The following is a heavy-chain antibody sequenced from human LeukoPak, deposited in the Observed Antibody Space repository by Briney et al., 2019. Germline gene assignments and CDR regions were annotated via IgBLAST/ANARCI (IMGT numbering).Heavy chain of an antibody. J-gene: IGHJ5*02. Sequence: PSETLSLTCTVSGGSISSYYWSWIRQPPGKGLEWIGYIYYSGSTNYNPSPKSRVTISVDTSKNQFSLKLSSVTAADTAVYYCARYRRYSYGYSVGFDPWGQGTLVTVSS. V-gene: IGHV4-59*01. CDR2: IYYSGST. D-gene: IGHD5-18*01. CDR3: ARYRRYSYGYSVGFDP. CDR1: GGSISSYY.